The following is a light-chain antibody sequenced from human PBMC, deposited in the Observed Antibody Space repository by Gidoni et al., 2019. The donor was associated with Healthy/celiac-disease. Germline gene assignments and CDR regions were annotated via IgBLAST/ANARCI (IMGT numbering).Light chain of an antibody. J-gene: IGKJ4*01. CDR1: QAINSN. CDR2: GAS. Sequence: VVMTQSPAIGSGSPGDTATLSCRASQAINSNLAWYQQRPGQAPRLLIYGASTRATGIPARFSGSGSGTEFTLTISSLQFEDFAVYYCHQYRNWPSLTFGGGTKVDIK. V-gene: IGKV3-15*01. CDR3: HQYRNWPSLT.